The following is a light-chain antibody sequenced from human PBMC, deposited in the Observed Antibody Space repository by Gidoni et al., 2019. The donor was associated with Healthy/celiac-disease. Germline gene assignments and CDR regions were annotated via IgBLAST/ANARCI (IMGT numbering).Light chain of an antibody. CDR3: QQYYSTPFT. V-gene: IGKV4-1*01. CDR2: WAS. J-gene: IGKJ3*01. Sequence: DIVMNQSPDSLAVSLGQRATINCKSSQSVLYSSNNKNDLAWYQQKPGQPPKLLIYWASTRESGVPDRFSGSGSGTDFTLTISSLQADDVAVYYCQQYYSTPFTFGPXTKVDIK. CDR1: QSVLYSSNNKND.